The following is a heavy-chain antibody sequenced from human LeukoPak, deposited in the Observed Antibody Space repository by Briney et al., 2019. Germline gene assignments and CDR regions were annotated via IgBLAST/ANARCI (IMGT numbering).Heavy chain of an antibody. CDR3: AKNPYRSGWYQVY. J-gene: IGHJ4*02. CDR2: IISIGAST. Sequence: PGGSLSHSCVASEFTFSSYSMSGVGQRPPGGGQWVSGIISIGASTHYAQSLKGRFTISLGNSKNPLSLQMNTLTAHDTAVYYSAKNPYRSGWYQVYWGQGTLVTVSS. D-gene: IGHD6-19*01. V-gene: IGHV3-23*01. CDR1: EFTFSSYS.